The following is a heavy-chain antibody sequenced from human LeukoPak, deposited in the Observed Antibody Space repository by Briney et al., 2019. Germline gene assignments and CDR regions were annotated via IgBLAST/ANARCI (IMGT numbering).Heavy chain of an antibody. Sequence: EGSLRLSCAASGFTFSSYEMNWVRQAPGKGLEWVSYISSSGSTIYYADSVKGRFTVSRDNAKNSLYLQMNSLRAEDTAVYYCARDLLGSYPFDYWGQGTLVTVSS. CDR2: ISSSGSTI. CDR1: GFTFSSYE. D-gene: IGHD1-26*01. J-gene: IGHJ4*02. CDR3: ARDLLGSYPFDY. V-gene: IGHV3-48*03.